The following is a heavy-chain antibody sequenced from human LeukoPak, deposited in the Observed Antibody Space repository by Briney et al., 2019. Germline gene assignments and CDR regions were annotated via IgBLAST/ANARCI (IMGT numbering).Heavy chain of an antibody. Sequence: SETLSLTCTVSGGSISSYYWSWIRQPPGKGLEWIGYIYYSGSTNYNPSLKSRVAISVDTSKDQFSLKLSSVTAADTAVYYCARDGPPGAFDIWGQGTMVTVSS. CDR1: GGSISSYY. D-gene: IGHD7-27*01. V-gene: IGHV4-59*01. J-gene: IGHJ3*02. CDR3: ARDGPPGAFDI. CDR2: IYYSGST.